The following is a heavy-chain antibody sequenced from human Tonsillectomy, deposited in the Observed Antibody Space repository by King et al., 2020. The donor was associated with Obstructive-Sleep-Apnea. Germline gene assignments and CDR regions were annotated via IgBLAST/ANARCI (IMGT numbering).Heavy chain of an antibody. Sequence: QLVQSGGGLVQPGGSLRLSCVASGFIFSGHYMSWVRQAPGKGLEWVAKIKPDGSDKPYVDSVKGRVTISRDNAKNSLFLQMNSLRGEDTAMYYCAKEEWYRFDFWGQGTLVTVSS. V-gene: IGHV3-7*01. D-gene: IGHD3-3*01. CDR2: IKPDGSDK. CDR1: GFIFSGHY. CDR3: AKEEWYRFDF. J-gene: IGHJ4*02.